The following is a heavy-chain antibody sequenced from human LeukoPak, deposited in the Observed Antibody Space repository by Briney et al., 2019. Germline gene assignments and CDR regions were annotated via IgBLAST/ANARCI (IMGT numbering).Heavy chain of an antibody. J-gene: IGHJ4*02. CDR3: ARGREEFYYDSSGYYYFDN. V-gene: IGHV4-59*02. Sequence: PSETLSLTCTVSGGSVTTYYWSWIRQPPGKEPEWIGFFHCTGSTDYNPSLKSRVTISVDTSQNQFSLKLSSVTAADTAVYYCARGREEFYYDSSGYYYFDNWGQGNLVTVSS. D-gene: IGHD3-22*01. CDR2: FHCTGST. CDR1: GGSVTTYY.